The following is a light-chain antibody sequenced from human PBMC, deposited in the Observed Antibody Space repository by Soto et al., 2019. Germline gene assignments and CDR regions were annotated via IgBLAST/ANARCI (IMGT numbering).Light chain of an antibody. CDR2: AAS. CDR3: QQANTFPFT. Sequence: DIQMTQSPSSVSASVGDRVTFTCRASQHISSWLAWYQQKPGKAPKLLIAAASILQSGVTSRFSGSGYRTDFTLTFSCLQPEDFATYFCQQANTFPFTFGPGTRLEIK. CDR1: QHISSW. J-gene: IGKJ3*01. V-gene: IGKV1-12*02.